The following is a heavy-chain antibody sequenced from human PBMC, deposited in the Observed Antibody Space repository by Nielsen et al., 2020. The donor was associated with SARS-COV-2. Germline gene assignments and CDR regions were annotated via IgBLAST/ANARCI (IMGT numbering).Heavy chain of an antibody. CDR1: GFTFSPYW. Sequence: GGSLTLSWTASGFTFSPYWIHWVRQSPGKGLEWVSHINHDVSTTTYADSMKGRFTVPRDNAKNTVYLQMTSLRAEDTAVYYCARDANIGAAGKLFEYWGRGTRVTIS. CDR2: INHDVSTT. D-gene: IGHD6-13*01. J-gene: IGHJ4*02. V-gene: IGHV3-74*01. CDR3: ARDANIGAAGKLFEY.